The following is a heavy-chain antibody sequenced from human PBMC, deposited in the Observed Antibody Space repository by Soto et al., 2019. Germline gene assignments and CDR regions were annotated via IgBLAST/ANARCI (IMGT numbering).Heavy chain of an antibody. CDR1: GGSISSGGYS. CDR3: ARGVTILGVVTPNWFDP. Sequence: PSETLSLTCAVSGGSISSGGYSWSWIRQPPGNGLEWIGYIYHSGSTYYNPSLKSRVTISVDRSKNQFSLKLSSVTAADTAVYYCARGVTILGVVTPNWFDPWGQGTLVTVSS. CDR2: IYHSGST. J-gene: IGHJ5*02. V-gene: IGHV4-30-2*01. D-gene: IGHD3-3*01.